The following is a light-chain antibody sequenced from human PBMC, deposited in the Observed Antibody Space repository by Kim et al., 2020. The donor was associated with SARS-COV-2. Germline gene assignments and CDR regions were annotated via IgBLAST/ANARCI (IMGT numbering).Light chain of an antibody. CDR3: QVWDSSSDHWV. Sequence: APGKTARITWGGNNIGSKSGHWYQQKPGQAPVLVIYYDSDRPSGIPERFSGSNSGNTATLTISRVEVGDEADYYCQVWDSSSDHWVFGGGTQLTVL. CDR1: NIGSKS. CDR2: YDS. V-gene: IGLV3-21*04. J-gene: IGLJ3*02.